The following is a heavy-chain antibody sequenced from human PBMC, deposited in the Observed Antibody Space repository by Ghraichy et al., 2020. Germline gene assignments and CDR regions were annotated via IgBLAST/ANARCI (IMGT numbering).Heavy chain of an antibody. D-gene: IGHD5-12*01. V-gene: IGHV3-33*01. J-gene: IGHJ6*03. Sequence: LSLTCAASGFTFSSYGMHWVRQAPGKGLEWVAVIWYDGSNKYYADSVKGRFTISRDNSKNTLYLQMNSLRAEDTAVYYCARDGLDNSGYDYYYYYYMDVWGKGTTVTVSS. CDR2: IWYDGSNK. CDR1: GFTFSSYG. CDR3: ARDGLDNSGYDYYYYYYMDV.